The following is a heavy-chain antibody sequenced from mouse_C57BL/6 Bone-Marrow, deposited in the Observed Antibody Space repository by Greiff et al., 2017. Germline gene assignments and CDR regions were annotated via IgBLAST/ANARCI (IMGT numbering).Heavy chain of an antibody. CDR3: ARGALTTVVATDY. D-gene: IGHD1-1*01. J-gene: IGHJ2*01. CDR1: GYSITSGYY. Sequence: DVHLVESGPGLVKPSQSLSLTCSVTGYSITSGYYWNWIRQFPGNKLEWMGYISYDGSNNYNPSLKNRISITRDTSKNQFFLKLNSVTTEDTATYYCARGALTTVVATDYWGQGTTLTVSS. CDR2: ISYDGSN. V-gene: IGHV3-6*01.